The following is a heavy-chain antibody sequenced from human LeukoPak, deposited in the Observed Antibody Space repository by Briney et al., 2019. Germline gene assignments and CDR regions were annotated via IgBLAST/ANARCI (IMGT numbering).Heavy chain of an antibody. Sequence: GGSLRLSCAASGFTFSSSAMSWVRQAPGKGLEWVSTITGGGDATDYAASVKGRFTVSRDNSKNTLYLQMNSLRAEDTAVYYCAKAGTPGIPFDYWGQGTLVTVSS. J-gene: IGHJ4*02. CDR3: AKAGTPGIPFDY. CDR2: ITGGGDAT. CDR1: GFTFSSSA. D-gene: IGHD3-10*01. V-gene: IGHV3-23*01.